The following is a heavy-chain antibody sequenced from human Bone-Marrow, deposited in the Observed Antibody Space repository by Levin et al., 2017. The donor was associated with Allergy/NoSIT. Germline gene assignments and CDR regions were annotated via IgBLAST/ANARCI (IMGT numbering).Heavy chain of an antibody. V-gene: IGHV3-11*01. Sequence: NAGGSLRLSCAASGFTVTDYYMSWIRQAPGKGLEWVSYFSPSGTTLYYIDSVKGRFTISRDNAKNSVYLQMNSLRADDAAVYYCARSLGYGDYSFDYWGQGTLVTVSS. J-gene: IGHJ4*02. D-gene: IGHD4-17*01. CDR2: FSPSGTTL. CDR1: GFTVTDYY. CDR3: ARSLGYGDYSFDY.